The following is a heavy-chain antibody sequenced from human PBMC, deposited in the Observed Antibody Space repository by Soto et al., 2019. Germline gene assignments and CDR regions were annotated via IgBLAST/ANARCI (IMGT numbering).Heavy chain of an antibody. V-gene: IGHV3-48*02. CDR2: ISSSSSTI. CDR3: ARGNPITMIVVVAPDFDY. CDR1: GFTFSSYS. J-gene: IGHJ4*02. D-gene: IGHD3-22*01. Sequence: EVQLVESGGGLVQPGGSLRLSCAASGFTFSSYSMNWVRQAPGKGLEWVSYISSSSSTIYYADSVKGRFTISRDNAKNSXHLHMNSLRDEDTAVYYCARGNPITMIVVVAPDFDYWGQGTLVTVSS.